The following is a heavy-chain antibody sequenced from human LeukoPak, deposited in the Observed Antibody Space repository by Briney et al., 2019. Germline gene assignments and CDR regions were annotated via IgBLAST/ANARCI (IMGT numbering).Heavy chain of an antibody. CDR2: IYTSGRT. J-gene: IGHJ4*02. CDR3: ARVEMATYFDY. Sequence: ASETLSLTCTVSGGSISSGSYYWRWIRQPAGKGLEWIGRIYTSGRTNYNPSLKSRVTISVDTSKNQFSLKQSSVTAADTAVYYCARVEMATYFDYWGQGTLVTVSS. CDR1: GGSISSGSYY. V-gene: IGHV4-61*02. D-gene: IGHD5-24*01.